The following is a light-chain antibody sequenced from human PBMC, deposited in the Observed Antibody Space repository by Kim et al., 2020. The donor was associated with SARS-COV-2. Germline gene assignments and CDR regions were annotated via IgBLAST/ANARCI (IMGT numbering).Light chain of an antibody. V-gene: IGLV2-14*04. CDR1: NSDVGGDNY. Sequence: GQSITISCTGTNSDVGGDNYVSWYQQHPGKAPKLMIYDVSKRPSGVSNRFSGSKSGNTASLTISGLQAEDEADYYCSSYTSSSTLVFGGGTQLTVL. J-gene: IGLJ2*01. CDR2: DVS. CDR3: SSYTSSSTLV.